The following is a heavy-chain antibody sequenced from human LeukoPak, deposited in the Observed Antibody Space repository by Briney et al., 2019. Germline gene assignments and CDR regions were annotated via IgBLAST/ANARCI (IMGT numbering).Heavy chain of an antibody. V-gene: IGHV4-4*07. D-gene: IGHD3-22*01. CDR3: ARESLGYYDSSGSLN. Sequence: PSETLSLTCTVSGGSISSYYWSWIRQPAGKGLEWIGRIYTSGSTYYNPSLKSRVTISVDTSKNQFSLKLSSVTAADTAVYYCARESLGYYDSSGSLNWGQGTLVTVSS. CDR1: GGSISSYY. J-gene: IGHJ4*02. CDR2: IYTSGST.